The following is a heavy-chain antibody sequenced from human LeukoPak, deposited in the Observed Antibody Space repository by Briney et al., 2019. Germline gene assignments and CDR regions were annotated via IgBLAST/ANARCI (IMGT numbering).Heavy chain of an antibody. J-gene: IGHJ2*01. V-gene: IGHV3-30*03. CDR2: ISYDGSNK. Sequence: GGSLRLSCAASGFTFSSYGMHWVRQAPGKGLEWVAVISYDGSNKYYADSVKGRFTISRDNSKNTLYLQMNSLRAEDTAVYYCARPRFCVFDWYFDLWGRGTLVTVSS. CDR3: ARPRFCVFDWYFDL. D-gene: IGHD3-3*01. CDR1: GFTFSSYG.